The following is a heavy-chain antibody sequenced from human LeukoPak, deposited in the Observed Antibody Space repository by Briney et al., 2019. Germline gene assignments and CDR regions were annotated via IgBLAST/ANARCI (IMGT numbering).Heavy chain of an antibody. V-gene: IGHV4-59*08. J-gene: IGHJ4*02. CDR3: ARFFWSDSKRLDY. CDR2: IYHSGST. Sequence: KSSETLSLTCTVSGGSISGYYWSWIRQPPGKGLEWIGYIYHSGSTIYNPSLKSRFTISVDPSKNQFSLKLTSVTAADTGVYYCARFFWSDSKRLDYGGQGTVVTVSS. CDR1: GGSISGYY. D-gene: IGHD3-3*01.